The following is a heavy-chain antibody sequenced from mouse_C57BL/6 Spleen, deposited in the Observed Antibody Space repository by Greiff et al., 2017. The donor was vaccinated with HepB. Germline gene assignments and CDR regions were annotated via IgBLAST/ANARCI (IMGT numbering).Heavy chain of an antibody. D-gene: IGHD2-4*01. J-gene: IGHJ3*01. CDR2: ISYDGSN. Sequence: DVKLQESGPGLVKPSQSLSLTCSVTGYSITSGYYWNWIRQFPGNKLEWMGYISYDGSNNYNPSLKNRISITRDTSKNQFFLKLNSVTTEDTATCYCAREDDYDSWFAYWGQGTLVTVSA. CDR3: AREDDYDSWFAY. V-gene: IGHV3-6*01. CDR1: GYSITSGYY.